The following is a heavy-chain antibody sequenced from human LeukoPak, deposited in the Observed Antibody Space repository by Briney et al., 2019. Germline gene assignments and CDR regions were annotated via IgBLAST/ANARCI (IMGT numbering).Heavy chain of an antibody. CDR2: ISAYNGNT. Sequence: ASANVSCKASGYTFTSYGISWVRQAPGQGLEWMGWISAYNGNTNYAQKLQGRVTMTTDTSTCTAYMELRSLRSDDTAVYYCARDGDLGYCSSTSCPTAWGQGTLVTVSS. CDR1: GYTFTSYG. V-gene: IGHV1-18*01. CDR3: ARDGDLGYCSSTSCPTA. D-gene: IGHD2-2*01. J-gene: IGHJ4*02.